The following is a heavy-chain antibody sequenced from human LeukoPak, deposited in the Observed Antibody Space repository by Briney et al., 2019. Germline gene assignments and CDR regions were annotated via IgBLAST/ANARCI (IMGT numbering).Heavy chain of an antibody. CDR1: GYTFTDYY. V-gene: IGHV1-2*02. J-gene: IGHJ4*02. D-gene: IGHD3-22*01. CDR2: ISPNSGAT. Sequence: ASVKVSCKTSGYTFTDYYIHWVRQAPGQGLEWMGWISPNSGATNYLQKLQSRVTLTRDTSIDTAFMVLSGLTSDDTAVYYCARDIHYYDSSGYYSTFDYWGQGALVTVSS. CDR3: ARDIHYYDSSGYYSTFDY.